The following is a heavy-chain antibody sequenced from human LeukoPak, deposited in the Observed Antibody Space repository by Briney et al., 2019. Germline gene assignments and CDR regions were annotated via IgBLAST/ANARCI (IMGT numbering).Heavy chain of an antibody. V-gene: IGHV3-48*04. D-gene: IGHD2-15*01. CDR1: GFNFSTYN. CDR3: VRESIGFDY. Sequence: PGGSLRLSCAASGFNFSTYNVNWVRQAPGKGLDWVSYISSSSRTRYYADSVKGRFTISRDNAKDSLYLQMNSLRAKDTAVYYCVRESIGFDYWGQGTLVTVSS. J-gene: IGHJ4*02. CDR2: ISSSSRTR.